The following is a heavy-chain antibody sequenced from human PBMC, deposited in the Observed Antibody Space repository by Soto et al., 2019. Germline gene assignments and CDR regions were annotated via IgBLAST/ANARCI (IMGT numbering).Heavy chain of an antibody. D-gene: IGHD1-26*01. CDR2: INPASGHT. CDR3: GRSVVGATGEILYNAMDV. CDR1: GYTFTTYA. V-gene: IGHV1-3*01. Sequence: QVQLVQSGAEVKKPGASVKVSCKASGYTFTTYALHWVRQAPGQRPEWMGWINPASGHTKYSKKFQDRVTITLGTSARTGYMELSRLRSEDTAVYYCGRSVVGATGEILYNAMDVWGQGTTVTVSS. J-gene: IGHJ6*02.